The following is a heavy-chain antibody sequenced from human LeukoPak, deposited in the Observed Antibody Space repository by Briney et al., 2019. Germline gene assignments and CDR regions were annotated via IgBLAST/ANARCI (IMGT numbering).Heavy chain of an antibody. D-gene: IGHD6-19*01. V-gene: IGHV3-48*04. Sequence: GGFLRLSCAASGFTFSIYSIDWVRQAPGKGLEWVSGITGSGETTFYADSVKGRFTISRDNAESSLYLQMNSLRADDTAIYYCARDNGGTGWVYWGQGTLVTVSS. CDR1: GFTFSIYS. CDR2: ITGSGETT. J-gene: IGHJ4*02. CDR3: ARDNGGTGWVY.